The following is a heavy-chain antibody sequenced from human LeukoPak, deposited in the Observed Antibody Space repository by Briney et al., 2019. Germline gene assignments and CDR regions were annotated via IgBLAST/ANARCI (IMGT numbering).Heavy chain of an antibody. CDR2: INHSGST. J-gene: IGHJ4*01. CDR3: ARHLKRLVVVPAATYFDY. D-gene: IGHD2-2*01. Sequence: SETLSLTCAVYGGSFSGYYWSWIRQPPGKGLEWIGEINHSGSTNYNPSLKSRVTISVDTSKNQFSLKLSSVTAADTAVYYCARHLKRLVVVPAATYFDYWGHGTLITVSS. V-gene: IGHV4-34*01. CDR1: GGSFSGYY.